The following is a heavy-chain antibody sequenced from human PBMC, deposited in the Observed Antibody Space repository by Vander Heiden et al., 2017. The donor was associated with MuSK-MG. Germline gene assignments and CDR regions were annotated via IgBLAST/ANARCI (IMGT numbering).Heavy chain of an antibody. CDR3: ARLDHDWFDP. CDR1: GISFSDYY. J-gene: IGHJ5*02. CDR2: ISMSGTTI. Sequence: QVPLVEFGGGLVKPRGSMRLSCAASGISFSDYYMSWIRQAPGKGLEWISYISMSGTTIYYADSVKGRFTISRDNAKNSLYLQMNSLRVEDTAVYYCARLDHDWFDPWGQGTLVTVSS. V-gene: IGHV3-11*01.